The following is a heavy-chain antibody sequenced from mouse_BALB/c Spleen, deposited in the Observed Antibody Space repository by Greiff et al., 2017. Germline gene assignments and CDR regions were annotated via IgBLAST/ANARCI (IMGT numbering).Heavy chain of an antibody. D-gene: IGHD1-1*01. V-gene: IGHV1-7*01. Sequence: LQESGAELAKPGASVKMSCKASGYTFTSYWMHWVKQRPGQGLEWIGYINPSTGYTEYNQKFKDKATLTADKSSSTAYMQLSSLTSEDSAVYYCARRYYGSSYGAMDYWGQGTSVTVSS. CDR2: INPSTGYT. CDR3: ARRYYGSSYGAMDY. J-gene: IGHJ4*01. CDR1: GYTFTSYW.